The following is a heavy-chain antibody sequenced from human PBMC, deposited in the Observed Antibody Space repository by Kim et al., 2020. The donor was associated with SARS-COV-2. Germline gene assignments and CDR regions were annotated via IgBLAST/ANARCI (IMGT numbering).Heavy chain of an antibody. Sequence: NYAPKFQGRVTITADESTSTADMELSSLRSEDTAVYYCARYAAAAGRFDYWGQGTLVTVSS. D-gene: IGHD6-13*01. CDR3: ARYAAAAGRFDY. V-gene: IGHV1-69*01. J-gene: IGHJ4*02.